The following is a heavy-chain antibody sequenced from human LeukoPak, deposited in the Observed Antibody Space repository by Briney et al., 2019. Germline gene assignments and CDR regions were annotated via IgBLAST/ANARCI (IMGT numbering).Heavy chain of an antibody. V-gene: IGHV1-8*03. CDR2: MNPNSGNT. CDR3: ARGLSSGWHYYYMDV. J-gene: IGHJ6*03. D-gene: IGHD6-19*01. CDR1: GYTFTSYD. Sequence: ASVKVSCKASGYTFTSYDINWVRQATGQGLECMGWMNPNSGNTGYAQKFQGRVTITRNTSISTAYMELSSLRSEDTAVYYCARGLSSGWHYYYMDVWGKGTTVTVSS.